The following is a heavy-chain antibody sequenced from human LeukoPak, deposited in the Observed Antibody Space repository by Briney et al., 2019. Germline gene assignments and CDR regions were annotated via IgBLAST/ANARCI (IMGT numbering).Heavy chain of an antibody. CDR1: GFTFSSYE. D-gene: IGHD5-12*01. Sequence: GRSLRLSCAASGFTFSSYEMNWVRQAPGKGLEWASYISSSSSNIYYADSVKGRFTISRDNAKNSLYLQMNSLRAEDTAVYYCARGWISDSFDYWGQGTLVTVSS. J-gene: IGHJ4*02. V-gene: IGHV3-48*03. CDR3: ARGWISDSFDY. CDR2: ISSSSSNI.